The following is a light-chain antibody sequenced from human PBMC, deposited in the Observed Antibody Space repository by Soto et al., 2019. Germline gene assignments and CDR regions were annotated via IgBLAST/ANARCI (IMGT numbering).Light chain of an antibody. J-gene: IGKJ1*01. Sequence: DIQMTQSPSSLSASVGDRATITCRASQSISSYLNWYQQKPGKASKLLIYAASSLQSGVPSRFSGSGSGTDFTLTISSLQPEDFATYYCQQSYSTPPTFGQGTKVDI. CDR1: QSISSY. CDR3: QQSYSTPPT. CDR2: AAS. V-gene: IGKV1-39*01.